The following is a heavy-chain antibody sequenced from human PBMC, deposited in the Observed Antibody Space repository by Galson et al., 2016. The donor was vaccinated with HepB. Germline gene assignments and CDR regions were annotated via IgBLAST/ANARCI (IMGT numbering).Heavy chain of an antibody. CDR1: GFTFRDYA. CDR3: VRSNFADY. Sequence: SLRLSCAASGFTFRDYAMNWVRQAPGKGLQWVSTISGSGDNTYYGDSVKGRFAVSRDNSKNTLSLQLSSLGAKDTAVYYCVRSNFADYWGQGVLVTVTS. CDR2: ISGSGDNT. J-gene: IGHJ4*02. D-gene: IGHD4-11*01. V-gene: IGHV3-23*01.